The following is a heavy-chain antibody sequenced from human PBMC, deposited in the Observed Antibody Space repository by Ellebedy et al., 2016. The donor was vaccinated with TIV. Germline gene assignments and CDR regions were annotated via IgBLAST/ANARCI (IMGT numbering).Heavy chain of an antibody. J-gene: IGHJ3*01. CDR1: GYSFTDFY. Sequence: ASVKVSXXASGYSFTDFYMHWVRQAPGQGLEWMGIIHPGRGSTTFGQNFQGRLSITRETSPNTVFMELSSLTSDDTAVYYCARGWDAFDVWGQGTVVTVSA. CDR2: IHPGRGST. CDR3: ARGWDAFDV. V-gene: IGHV1-46*01.